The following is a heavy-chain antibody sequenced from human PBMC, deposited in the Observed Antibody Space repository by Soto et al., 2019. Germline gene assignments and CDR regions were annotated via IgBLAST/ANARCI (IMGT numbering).Heavy chain of an antibody. Sequence: GGSLRLSCAASGFTFSSYAMSWVRQAPGKGLEWVSAISGSGGSTYYADSVKGRFTISRDNSKNTLYLQMNSLRAEDTAVYYCAKDYRIVVVPAAIRDYYYGMDVWGQGTTVTVSS. J-gene: IGHJ6*02. CDR1: GFTFSSYA. V-gene: IGHV3-23*01. CDR2: ISGSGGST. D-gene: IGHD2-2*02. CDR3: AKDYRIVVVPAAIRDYYYGMDV.